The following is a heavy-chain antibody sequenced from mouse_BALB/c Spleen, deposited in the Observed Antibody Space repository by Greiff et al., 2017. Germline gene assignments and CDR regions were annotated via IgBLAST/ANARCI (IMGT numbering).Heavy chain of an antibody. CDR1: GFTFSSFG. CDR3: ARRGNHLYYYAMDY. J-gene: IGHJ4*01. CDR2: ISSGSSTI. Sequence: EVQGVESGGGLVQPGGSRKLSCAASGFTFSSFGMHWVRQAPEKGLEWVAYISSGSSTIYYADTVKGRFTISRDNPKNTLFLQMTSLRSEDTAMYYCARRGNHLYYYAMDYWGQGTSVTVSS. V-gene: IGHV5-17*02.